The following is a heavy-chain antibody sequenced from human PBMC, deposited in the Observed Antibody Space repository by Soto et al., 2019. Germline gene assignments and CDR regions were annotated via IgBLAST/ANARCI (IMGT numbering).Heavy chain of an antibody. CDR2: ISSSSSYI. CDR1: GFTFSSYS. Sequence: GSLRLSCAASGFTFSSYSMNWVRQAPGKGLEWVSSISSSSSYIYYADSVKGRFTISRDNAKNSLYLQMNSLRAEDTAVYYCARDHVSGSYYRDYGMDVWGQGTTVTVSS. CDR3: ARDHVSGSYYRDYGMDV. V-gene: IGHV3-21*01. J-gene: IGHJ6*02. D-gene: IGHD1-26*01.